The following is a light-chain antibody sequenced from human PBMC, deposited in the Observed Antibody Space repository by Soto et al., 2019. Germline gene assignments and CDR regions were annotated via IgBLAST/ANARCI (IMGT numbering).Light chain of an antibody. Sequence: DMQMTQSPSTLSASVGDRVTITCRASQSTSRLLAWYQQKPGKAPKLLIYDASTLESGVPSRFSGSGSGTEFTLTISNLQPDDFAPYYCQHHTGYSLWTFGQGNKV. J-gene: IGKJ1*01. V-gene: IGKV1-5*01. CDR1: QSTSRL. CDR3: QHHTGYSLWT. CDR2: DAS.